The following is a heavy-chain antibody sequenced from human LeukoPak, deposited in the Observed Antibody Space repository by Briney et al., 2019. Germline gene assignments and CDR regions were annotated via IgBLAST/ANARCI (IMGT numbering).Heavy chain of an antibody. J-gene: IGHJ3*02. CDR3: AKNRHYYDKSGAFDI. CDR1: GDSMNNYF. Sequence: SETLSLTCTVSGDSMNNYFWGWIRQPPGKGLEWIGSIYYRGSTYYNPSLKSRVTISVDTSKIQFSLKLSSVTAADTAVYYCAKNRHYYDKSGAFDIWGQGTMVTVSS. D-gene: IGHD3-22*01. V-gene: IGHV4-39*07. CDR2: IYYRGST.